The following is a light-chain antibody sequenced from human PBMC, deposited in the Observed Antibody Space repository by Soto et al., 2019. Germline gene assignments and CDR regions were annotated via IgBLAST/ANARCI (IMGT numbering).Light chain of an antibody. V-gene: IGKV3-11*01. J-gene: IGKJ1*01. CDR2: DAS. CDR3: QQRGNRPPWT. Sequence: VVMTQSPATLSLSPGERATLSCRASQSVGKYLVWYQQKPGQAPRLLIYDASNRAPGIPARFSGSGSGTDFTLTINSLEPEDFAVYYCQQRGNRPPWTFGQGTKVDIK. CDR1: QSVGKY.